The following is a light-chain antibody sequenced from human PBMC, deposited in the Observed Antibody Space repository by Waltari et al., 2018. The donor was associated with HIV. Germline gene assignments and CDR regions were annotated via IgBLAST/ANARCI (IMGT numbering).Light chain of an antibody. V-gene: IGKV1-9*01. CDR3: QQVNRSPLT. CDR2: STS. J-gene: IGKJ4*01. CDR1: QGINHF. Sequence: DIQLTQSPSFLSASVGERVAITCRASQGINHFLAWYQQKPGKAPKLLIYSTSTVYSGVPSRFSGSGSGTEFTLTISSLQPEDFATYYCQQVNRSPLTFGGGTKVEIK.